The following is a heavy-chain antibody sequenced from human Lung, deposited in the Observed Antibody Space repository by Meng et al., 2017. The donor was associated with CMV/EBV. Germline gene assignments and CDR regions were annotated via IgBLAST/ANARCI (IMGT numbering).Heavy chain of an antibody. J-gene: IGHJ4*02. CDR3: ARVRTYFYHSGY. V-gene: IGHV3-48*04. CDR2: ISSSSSTI. Sequence: GEXXTISCVGSGFTFSTYSMIWVRQAPGQGLELVSYISSSSSTIYYGDSVKGRFTISRDNARNSIYLQMNSLRPEDTAVYYCARVRTYFYHSGYWGQGTLVTVSS. D-gene: IGHD1-26*01. CDR1: GFTFSTYS.